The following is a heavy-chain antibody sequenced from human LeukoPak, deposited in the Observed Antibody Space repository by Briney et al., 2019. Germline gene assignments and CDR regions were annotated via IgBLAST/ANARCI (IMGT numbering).Heavy chain of an antibody. CDR2: INRHGDI. Sequence: GGSLRLSCAASGFAFDAYTMHWVRQAPGKGLEWVSFINRHGDINYADSVKGRFTISRDNSKNSLFLQMNSLTTEDTALYYCAKERDGHKDGLAHWGQGTLVTVSS. V-gene: IGHV3-43*01. D-gene: IGHD5-24*01. CDR1: GFAFDAYT. CDR3: AKERDGHKDGLAH. J-gene: IGHJ4*02.